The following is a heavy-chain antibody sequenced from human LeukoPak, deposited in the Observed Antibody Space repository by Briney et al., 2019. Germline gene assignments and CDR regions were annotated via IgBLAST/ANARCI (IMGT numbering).Heavy chain of an antibody. Sequence: PRGSPRLSPVLSRFTLSNAWMSSGREAPGHGLEWVGRIKPKTDGDRTDYAAPVAGRFTISRVDSKNRLSLQMNNLRTEDPDVSYCVGGPARIRYWGQGTLVTVSS. V-gene: IGHV3-15*01. CDR2: IKPKTDGDRT. CDR1: RFTLSNAW. J-gene: IGHJ4*02. D-gene: IGHD3-16*01. CDR3: VGGPARIRY.